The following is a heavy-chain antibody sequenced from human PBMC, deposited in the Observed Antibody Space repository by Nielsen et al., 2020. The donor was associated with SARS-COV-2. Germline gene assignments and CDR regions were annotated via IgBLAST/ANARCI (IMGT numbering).Heavy chain of an antibody. CDR3: AKVGVATMVY. J-gene: IGHJ4*02. CDR2: ISWNSGSI. Sequence: SLRLSCAASGFTFDDYAMHWVRQAPGKGLEWVSGISWNSGSIGYADSVKGRFTISRDNAKNSLYLQMNSLRAEDTALYYCAKVGVATMVYWGQGTLVTVSS. CDR1: GFTFDDYA. D-gene: IGHD5-12*01. V-gene: IGHV3-9*01.